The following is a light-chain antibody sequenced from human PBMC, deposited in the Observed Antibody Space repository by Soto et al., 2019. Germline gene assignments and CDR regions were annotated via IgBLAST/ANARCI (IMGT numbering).Light chain of an antibody. Sequence: IVLTQSPGTLSLSPGERATLSCRATQSVSSSDLAWYQQKPGQAPRLLIYDTSTRATGVPARFSGSRSGTEFTLTINSLQYEDFAVYYCQRYNNWPLTFGGGTKVDIK. CDR3: QRYNNWPLT. V-gene: IGKV3-15*01. J-gene: IGKJ4*01. CDR2: DTS. CDR1: QSVSSSD.